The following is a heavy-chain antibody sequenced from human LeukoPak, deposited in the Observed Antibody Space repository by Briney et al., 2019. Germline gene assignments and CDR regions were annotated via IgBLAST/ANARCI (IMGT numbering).Heavy chain of an antibody. CDR1: GGSISSGGYY. J-gene: IGHJ4*02. Sequence: PSQTLSLTCTVPGGSISSGGYYWSWIRQHPGKGLEWIGYIYYSGSTYYNPSLKSRVTISVDTSKNQFSLKLSSVTAADTAVYYCATTSGSYIPFDYWGQGTLVTVSS. D-gene: IGHD1-26*01. V-gene: IGHV4-31*03. CDR2: IYYSGST. CDR3: ATTSGSYIPFDY.